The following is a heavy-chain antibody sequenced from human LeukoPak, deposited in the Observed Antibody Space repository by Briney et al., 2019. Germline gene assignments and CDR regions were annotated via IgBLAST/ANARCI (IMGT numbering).Heavy chain of an antibody. CDR1: GFTFTDAW. Sequence: GGSLRLSCAASGFTFTDAWMSWVRQTPGKGLEYIGRIKSKTHGGTVAYAAPVKGRFTISRDDSQNTLYLQMSSLRTEDTAVYYCTRDLACWGQGTLVTVSS. J-gene: IGHJ4*02. V-gene: IGHV3-15*01. CDR2: IKSKTHGGTV. CDR3: TRDLAC.